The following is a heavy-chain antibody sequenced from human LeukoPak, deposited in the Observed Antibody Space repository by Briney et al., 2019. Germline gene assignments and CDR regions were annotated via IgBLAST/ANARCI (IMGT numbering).Heavy chain of an antibody. CDR2: MSGIGGFV. V-gene: IGHV3-21*01. CDR3: ARDDYSDSPTYYNGMDV. Sequence: GGSLRLSCAASGFTFTDYTLNWVRQAPGKGLEWVSSMSGIGGFVHYADSVKGRFTISRDNARSSLFLHMTSLRAEDTAVYFCARDDYSDSPTYYNGMDVWGQGTAVTVSS. J-gene: IGHJ6*01. CDR1: GFTFTDYT. D-gene: IGHD4/OR15-4a*01.